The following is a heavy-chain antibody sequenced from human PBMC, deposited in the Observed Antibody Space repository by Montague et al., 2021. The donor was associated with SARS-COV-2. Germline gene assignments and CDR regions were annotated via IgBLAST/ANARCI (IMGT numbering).Heavy chain of an antibody. CDR3: VHSYADYLLDS. V-gene: IGHV2-5*02. Sequence: VKPTQTLTLTCSFSGFSLRTSGVGVGWIRQPPGKALEWLAVIYWDDDKRYSPSLKSRLTIAKDTSKNQVVLTMTNMDPVDTAAYYCVHSYADYLLDSWGQGTLVSVSS. CDR2: IYWDDDK. J-gene: IGHJ4*02. D-gene: IGHD4-17*01. CDR1: GFSLRTSGVG.